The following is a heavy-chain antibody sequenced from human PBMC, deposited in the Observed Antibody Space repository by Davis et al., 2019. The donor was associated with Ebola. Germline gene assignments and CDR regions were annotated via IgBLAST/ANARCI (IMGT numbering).Heavy chain of an antibody. J-gene: IGHJ4*02. CDR2: IKSKSDGGTT. D-gene: IGHD2-15*01. CDR3: TTEEFVDGSGHFDY. V-gene: IGHV3-15*01. CDR1: GFTFSNAW. Sequence: PGGSLRLSCATPGFTFSNAWMSWVRQAPGKGLEWIGHIKSKSDGGTTDYAAPVKGRFTISRDDSEYTLYLQMNSLKTEDTAVYYCTTEEFVDGSGHFDYWGQGTLVTVSS.